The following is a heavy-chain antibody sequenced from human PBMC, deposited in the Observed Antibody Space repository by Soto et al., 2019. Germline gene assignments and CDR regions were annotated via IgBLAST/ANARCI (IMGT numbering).Heavy chain of an antibody. V-gene: IGHV3-74*01. CDR1: GFAFNDYW. D-gene: IGHD5-12*01. CDR2: IYSDGTT. J-gene: IGHJ4*02. Sequence: EVQLVESGGGLFQPGGSLRLSCAASGFAFNDYWMHWVRQGPGKGLVWVSRIYSDGTTSYADSVKGRFTISRDNAKNTVYLHMNSLRDDDTAVYYCARGNSGYGNFDYWGQGTLVTVSS. CDR3: ARGNSGYGNFDY.